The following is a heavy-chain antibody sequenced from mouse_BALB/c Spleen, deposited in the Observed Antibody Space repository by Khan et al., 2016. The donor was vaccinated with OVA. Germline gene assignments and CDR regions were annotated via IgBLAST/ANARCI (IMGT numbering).Heavy chain of an antibody. V-gene: IGHV2-6-7*01. D-gene: IGHD2-10*01. J-gene: IGHJ4*01. CDR3: ARAYYGNYREAMDY. Sequence: QVQLKQSGPGLVAPSQSLSITCPVSGFSLTGYGVRWVRQPPGKGLEWLGMIWGDGSTDYNSALKSRLSISKDNSKSQVFLKMNSLQTDDTAKYYCARAYYGNYREAMDYWGQGTSVTVSS. CDR2: IWGDGST. CDR1: GFSLTGYG.